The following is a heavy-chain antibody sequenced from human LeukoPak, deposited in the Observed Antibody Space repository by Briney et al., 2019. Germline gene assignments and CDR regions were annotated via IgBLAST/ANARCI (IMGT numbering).Heavy chain of an antibody. Sequence: GGSLRLSCAASGFTFSSYWMSWVRQAPGKGLEWVANIKRDGSEKYYVDSVKGRFTISRDNAKNSLYLQMNSLRAEDTAVYYCARVGYCSSTSCYIPPDYWGQGTLVTVSS. D-gene: IGHD2-2*01. CDR3: ARVGYCSSTSCYIPPDY. CDR1: GFTFSSYW. CDR2: IKRDGSEK. V-gene: IGHV3-7*01. J-gene: IGHJ4*02.